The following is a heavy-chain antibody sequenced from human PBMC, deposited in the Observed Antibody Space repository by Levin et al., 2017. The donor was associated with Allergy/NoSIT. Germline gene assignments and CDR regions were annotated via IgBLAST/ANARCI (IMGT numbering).Heavy chain of an antibody. CDR3: ARNWRSAFDI. CDR1: GFTFSSYW. CDR2: IKQDGSEK. Sequence: GESLKISCVASGFTFSSYWMSWVRQAPGKGLEWVANIKQDGSEKYYVDSVKGRFTVSKDNAKNSVYLQMSSLRVEDTAVYYCARNWRSAFDIWGLGTMVTVSS. V-gene: IGHV3-7*05. J-gene: IGHJ3*02. D-gene: IGHD2-8*02.